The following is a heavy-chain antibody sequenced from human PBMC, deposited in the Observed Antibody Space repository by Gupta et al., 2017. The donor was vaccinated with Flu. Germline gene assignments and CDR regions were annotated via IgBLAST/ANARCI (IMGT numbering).Heavy chain of an antibody. V-gene: IGHV3-74*01. J-gene: IGHJ5*02. CDR3: ARHLEVPGPNNWYDP. CDR2: INSDGSSA. CDR1: GFTFSSYW. Sequence: EVQLVESGVGYVQPGGSLRLSCAVSGFTFSSYWMPWVRQAPGRGLVWVSRINSDGSSARHWDAGKDRFTISRDNAKNILYLQMNSLRAEDMAVYYCARHLEVPGPNNWYDPWGQVTLVTVSS.